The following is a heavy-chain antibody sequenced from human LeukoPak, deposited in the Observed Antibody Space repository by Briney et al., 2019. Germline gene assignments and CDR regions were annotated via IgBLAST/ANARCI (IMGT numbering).Heavy chain of an antibody. CDR1: GFTFSSYA. V-gene: IGHV3-23*01. CDR3: AKALLILLWFGEIEY. D-gene: IGHD3-10*01. Sequence: GGSLRLSCAASGFTFSSYAMSWVRQAPGKGLEWVSAISGSGGSTYYADSVKGRFTISRDNSKNTLYLQMNSLRAEDTAVYYCAKALLILLWFGEIEYWGQGTLVTVSS. J-gene: IGHJ4*02. CDR2: ISGSGGST.